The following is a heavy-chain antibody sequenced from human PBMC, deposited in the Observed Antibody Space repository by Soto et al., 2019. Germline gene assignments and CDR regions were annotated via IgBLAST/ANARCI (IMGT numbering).Heavy chain of an antibody. CDR2: ISYDGKKI. Sequence: GGSLRLSCAASGFTFSSYGMHWVRQAPGKGLEWVALISYDGKKIYYADAVRGRFTISRDNSMHTLYLETNSLRAEDTAVYYCAKDRGDPRWYEEHYYFDYWGQGTLVTVSS. J-gene: IGHJ4*02. D-gene: IGHD2-15*01. CDR3: AKDRGDPRWYEEHYYFDY. V-gene: IGHV3-30*18. CDR1: GFTFSSYG.